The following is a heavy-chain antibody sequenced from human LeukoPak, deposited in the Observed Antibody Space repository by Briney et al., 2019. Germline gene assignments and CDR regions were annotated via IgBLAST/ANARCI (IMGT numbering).Heavy chain of an antibody. CDR1: GYTFFNYA. Sequence: ASVKVSCKASGYTFFNYAIHWVRQAPGQRLEWMGWINTRNGNAYYSQEFQGRVTITRDTSASTAYMELSSLRSEDMAVNYCAKDSGRGWYEFHWGQGTLVTVSS. V-gene: IGHV1-3*03. CDR3: AKDSGRGWYEFH. J-gene: IGHJ4*02. CDR2: INTRNGNA. D-gene: IGHD6-19*01.